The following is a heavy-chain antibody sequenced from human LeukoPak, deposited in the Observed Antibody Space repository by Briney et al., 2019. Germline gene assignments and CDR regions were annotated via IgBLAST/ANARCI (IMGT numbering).Heavy chain of an antibody. D-gene: IGHD3-16*01. CDR3: ARDRGLGEPTDY. CDR2: ISSSGSTI. V-gene: IGHV3-11*04. J-gene: IGHJ4*02. Sequence: GGALRLSCAASVFTFSDYYMSWIPQAPGKGLEWVSYISSSGSTIYYADSVKGRFTISRDNAKNSLYPQMNSLRAEDTAVYYCARDRGLGEPTDYWGQGTLVTVSS. CDR1: VFTFSDYY.